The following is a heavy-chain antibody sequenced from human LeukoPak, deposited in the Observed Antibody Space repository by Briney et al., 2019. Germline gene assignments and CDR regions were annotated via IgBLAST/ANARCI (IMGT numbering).Heavy chain of an antibody. CDR1: GFMFSNYW. J-gene: IGHJ6*04. CDR3: ACTNTLDV. Sequence: GGSLTLSCAASGFMFSNYWMNWVRQAPGKGLEWVANIYQDGSKENYVDSVKGRFTISRDSAKNSLYLQMNSLRAEDTAVYYCACTNTLDVWGKGATVTVSS. D-gene: IGHD2-8*01. CDR2: IYQDGSKE. V-gene: IGHV3-7*03.